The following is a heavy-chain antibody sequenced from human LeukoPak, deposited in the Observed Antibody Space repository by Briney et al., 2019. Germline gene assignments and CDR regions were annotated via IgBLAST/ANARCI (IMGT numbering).Heavy chain of an antibody. D-gene: IGHD3-10*01. CDR3: ARQDYYGSGRSFDP. CDR2: INHSGVT. Sequence: SETLSLTCAVYGGSFTDYYWSWIRQPPGKGLEWIGEINHSGVTNYSPSLKSRVAISVDTSKNQFSLKLSSVTAADTAVYYCARQDYYGSGRSFDPWGQGTLVTVSS. CDR1: GGSFTDYY. J-gene: IGHJ5*02. V-gene: IGHV4-34*01.